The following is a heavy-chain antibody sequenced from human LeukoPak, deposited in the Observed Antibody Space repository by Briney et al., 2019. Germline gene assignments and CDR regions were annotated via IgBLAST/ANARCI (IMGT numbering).Heavy chain of an antibody. Sequence: ASVKVSCKVSGYTLSELSMHWVREAHGKGLEWMGSFDPENGETLYAPDFQGRVSLTEDRSAATAYMELISLRSEDTAVYYCTRSAVVLPYYFDYWGQGTLVTVSS. D-gene: IGHD3-22*01. CDR1: GYTLSELS. V-gene: IGHV1-24*01. CDR3: TRSAVVLPYYFDY. CDR2: FDPENGET. J-gene: IGHJ4*02.